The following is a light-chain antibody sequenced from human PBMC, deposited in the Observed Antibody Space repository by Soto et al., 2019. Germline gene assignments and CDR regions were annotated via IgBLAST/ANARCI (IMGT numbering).Light chain of an antibody. J-gene: IGKJ1*01. CDR3: QQYNNWWT. CDR2: GAS. CDR1: QSISNN. V-gene: IGKV3-15*01. Sequence: EIVMTQSPATLSVSPGERATLSCRASQSISNNLAWYHQRPGQAPRLLIYGASTRATGIPARFSGIGSGTEFTLTISSLQSEDFAVYYCQQYNNWWTFGQGTRVEIK.